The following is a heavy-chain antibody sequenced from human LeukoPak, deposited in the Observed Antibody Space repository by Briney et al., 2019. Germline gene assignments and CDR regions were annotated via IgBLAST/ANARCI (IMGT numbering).Heavy chain of an antibody. Sequence: GGSQRLSCAASGFTFDDYAMHWVRQGPGKSLEWVSLINENGDIAYYGDSVRGRFTVSRDNAKNSLYLQMNSLTTEDTALYYCAKARWEPNFDYWGQGTLVTVSS. D-gene: IGHD1-26*01. V-gene: IGHV3-43*02. CDR2: INENGDIA. J-gene: IGHJ4*02. CDR1: GFTFDDYA. CDR3: AKARWEPNFDY.